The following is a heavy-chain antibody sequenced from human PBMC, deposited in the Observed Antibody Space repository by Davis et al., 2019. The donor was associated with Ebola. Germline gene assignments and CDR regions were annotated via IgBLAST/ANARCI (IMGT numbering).Heavy chain of an antibody. J-gene: IGHJ6*03. V-gene: IGHV1-69*13. Sequence: SVKVSCKASGGTFRTYVISWVRQAPGQGLEWMGGIIPIFGKANYAQKFQDRVTITADESTSTINMDLRSLRSEDTAVYYCARSPYRGALYDYMDVWGKGTTVTVSS. CDR1: GGTFRTYV. CDR3: ARSPYRGALYDYMDV. D-gene: IGHD1-26*01. CDR2: IIPIFGKA.